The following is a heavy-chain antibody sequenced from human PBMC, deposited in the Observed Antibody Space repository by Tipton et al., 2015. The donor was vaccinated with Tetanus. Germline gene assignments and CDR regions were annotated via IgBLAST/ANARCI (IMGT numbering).Heavy chain of an antibody. Sequence: TLSLTCTVSGGSIRGGTFYWGWIRQPPGKGLEWIGSIYESGDTYYIPSLKSRVTISVDTSKNPFSLNLNSMAAADTGVYYCARHQSGYFTPFDYWGQGNLVTVSS. J-gene: IGHJ4*02. CDR1: GGSIRGGTFY. V-gene: IGHV4-39*01. CDR2: IYESGDT. D-gene: IGHD3-3*01. CDR3: ARHQSGYFTPFDY.